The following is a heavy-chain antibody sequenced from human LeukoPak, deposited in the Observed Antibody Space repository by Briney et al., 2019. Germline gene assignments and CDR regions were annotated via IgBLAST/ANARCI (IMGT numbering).Heavy chain of an antibody. V-gene: IGHV4-61*02. Sequence: PSQTLSLTCTVSGGSISSGSYYWSWIRQPAGKGLEWIGRIYTSGSTNYNPSLKSRVTISVDTSKNQFSLKLSSVTAADTAVYYCARGPNGYWGQGTLVTVSS. CDR2: IYTSGST. D-gene: IGHD2-8*01. CDR1: GGSISSGSYY. CDR3: ARGPNGY. J-gene: IGHJ4*02.